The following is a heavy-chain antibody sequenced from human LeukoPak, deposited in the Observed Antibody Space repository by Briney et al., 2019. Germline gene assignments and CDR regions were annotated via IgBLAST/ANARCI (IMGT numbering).Heavy chain of an antibody. Sequence: GGSLRLSCEASGFTFSRYWMHWVRQAPGKGLVWVSRITSDGSSTTYADSVKGRFTISRDNAKNTLYLQMNSLRAEDTAVYYCASLFLCYGCSTSSDSFNIWGQGTMLTVSS. CDR2: ITSDGSST. D-gene: IGHD6-6*01. CDR1: GFTFSRYW. J-gene: IGHJ3*02. V-gene: IGHV3-74*01. CDR3: ASLFLCYGCSTSSDSFNI.